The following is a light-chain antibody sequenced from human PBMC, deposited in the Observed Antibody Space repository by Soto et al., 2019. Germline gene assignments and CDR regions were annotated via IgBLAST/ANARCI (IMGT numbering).Light chain of an antibody. CDR1: QSVLYSSNNKNY. CDR2: WAS. Sequence: DIVMTQSPDSLAVSLGERATINCKSSQSVLYSSNNKNYLAWYQQKPGQPPRLLIYWASTRESGVPDRFSGSGYGTDFTLTSSSLQAEDVAVYFCQQDRSSPTFGQGTKLEIK. J-gene: IGKJ2*01. CDR3: QQDRSSPT. V-gene: IGKV4-1*01.